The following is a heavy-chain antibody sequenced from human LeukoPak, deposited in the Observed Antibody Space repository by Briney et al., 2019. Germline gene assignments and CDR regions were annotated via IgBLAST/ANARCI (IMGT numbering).Heavy chain of an antibody. V-gene: IGHV3-30*02. CDR3: AKDRGSSVYVEHLDY. CDR1: GFTFSDYG. J-gene: IGHJ4*02. CDR2: LQFDGSNK. Sequence: PGGSLRLSCAASGFTFSDYGMHWVRQAPGKGLEWVAFLQFDGSNKNYGDSVKARFTISRGNSKHTLYLQMNNLRSEDTAVYYCAKDRGSSVYVEHLDYWGQGTLVSVSS. D-gene: IGHD5/OR15-5a*01.